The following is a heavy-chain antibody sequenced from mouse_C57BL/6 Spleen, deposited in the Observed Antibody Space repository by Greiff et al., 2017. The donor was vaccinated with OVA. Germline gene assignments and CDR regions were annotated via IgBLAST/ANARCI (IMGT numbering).Heavy chain of an antibody. D-gene: IGHD1-1*01. Sequence: DVKLVESGGDLVKPGGSLKLSCAASGFTFSSYGMSWVRQTPDKRLEWVATISSGGSYTYYPDSVKGRFTISRDNAKNTLYLQMSSLKSEDTAMYYCARHPITTVVAMDYFDYWGQGTTLTVSS. CDR1: GFTFSSYG. CDR2: ISSGGSYT. V-gene: IGHV5-6*02. J-gene: IGHJ2*01. CDR3: ARHPITTVVAMDYFDY.